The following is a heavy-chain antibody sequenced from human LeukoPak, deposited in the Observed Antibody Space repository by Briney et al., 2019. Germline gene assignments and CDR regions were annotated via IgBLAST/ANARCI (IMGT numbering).Heavy chain of an antibody. CDR3: AVLDYDSITDY. J-gene: IGHJ4*02. CDR2: IFSST. V-gene: IGHV3-53*01. D-gene: IGHD3-22*01. CDR1: GFTVSSNS. Sequence: GGSLRLSCTVSGFTVSSNSMSWVRQAPGKGLEWVSFIFSSTHYSDSVKGRFTISRDNAKNTLYLQMNSLRAEDTAVYYCAVLDYDSITDYWGQGTLVTVSS.